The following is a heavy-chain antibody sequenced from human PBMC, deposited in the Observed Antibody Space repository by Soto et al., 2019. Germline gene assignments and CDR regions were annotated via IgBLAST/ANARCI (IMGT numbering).Heavy chain of an antibody. V-gene: IGHV1-46*03. Sequence: SVKVSCKASGGTFSSYAISWVRQAPGQGLEWMGVINPTTTTTTDAQKFQGRVTMTRDTSTSTVFLELSSLRSGDTAVYYCARDLYSTSWYVRAFDMWGQGTMVTVSS. CDR3: ARDLYSTSWYVRAFDM. CDR1: GGTFSSYA. J-gene: IGHJ3*02. D-gene: IGHD6-13*01. CDR2: INPTTTTT.